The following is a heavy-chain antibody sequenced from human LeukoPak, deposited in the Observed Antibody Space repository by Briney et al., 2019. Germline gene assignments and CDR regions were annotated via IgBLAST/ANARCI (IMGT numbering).Heavy chain of an antibody. Sequence: RLGGSRRLSCAASGFTFSDYYMSWIRQAPGKGLEWVSYISSSGSTIYYADSVKGRFTISRDNAKNSLYLQMNSLRAEDTAVYYCARVGATTLNAFDIWGQGTMVTVSS. CDR3: ARVGATTLNAFDI. CDR2: ISSSGSTI. CDR1: GFTFSDYY. V-gene: IGHV3-11*01. D-gene: IGHD1-26*01. J-gene: IGHJ3*02.